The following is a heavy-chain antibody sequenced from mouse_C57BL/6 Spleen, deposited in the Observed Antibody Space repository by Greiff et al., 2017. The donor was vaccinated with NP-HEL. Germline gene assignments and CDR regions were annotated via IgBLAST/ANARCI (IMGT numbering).Heavy chain of an antibody. J-gene: IGHJ2*01. CDR3: ARMGGNYGGY. CDR1: GYTFTSYW. Sequence: QVQLQQSGAELVKPGASVKLSCKASGYTFTSYWMHWVKQRPGQGLEWIGMIHPNSGSTNYNEKFKSKATLTVDKSSSTAYMQLSSLTSEDSAVYYCARMGGNYGGYWGQGTTLTVSS. D-gene: IGHD2-1*01. V-gene: IGHV1-64*01. CDR2: IHPNSGST.